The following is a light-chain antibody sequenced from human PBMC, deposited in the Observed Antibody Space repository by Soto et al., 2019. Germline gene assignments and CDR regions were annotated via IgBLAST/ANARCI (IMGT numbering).Light chain of an antibody. J-gene: IGKJ2*01. CDR3: QQYNGYST. V-gene: IGKV1-5*01. CDR2: DGS. CDR1: RTISSW. Sequence: DIQITQSPSTLSASVGDRVTLTCRASRTISSWLAWYQQRPGKAPKLLIYDGSNLESGVPSRFSGSRSGTEFTLTSSSLQPDDVATYYCQQYNGYSTFGQGTYLDIK.